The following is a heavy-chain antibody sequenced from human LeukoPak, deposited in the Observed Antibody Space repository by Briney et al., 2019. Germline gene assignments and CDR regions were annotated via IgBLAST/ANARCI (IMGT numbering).Heavy chain of an antibody. J-gene: IGHJ5*02. D-gene: IGHD3-16*01. CDR3: ARVGLQYNWFDP. CDR1: GFTFNTYA. V-gene: IGHV3-48*04. Sequence: GVLRLSCAASGFTFNTYAMNWVRQAPGKGLEWVSYISSSGSTIYYADSVKGRFTISRDNAKNSLYLQMNSLRAEDTAVYYCARVGLQYNWFDPWGQGTLVTVSS. CDR2: ISSSGSTI.